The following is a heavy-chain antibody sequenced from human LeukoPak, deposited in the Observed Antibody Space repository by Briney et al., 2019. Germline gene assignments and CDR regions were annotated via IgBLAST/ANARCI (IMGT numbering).Heavy chain of an antibody. CDR2: RNPNSGNT. J-gene: IGHJ3*02. CDR3: ARVLAGSGWYDVFDI. D-gene: IGHD6-19*01. Sequence: ASVKVSCKASGYTFTSYDINWGRQATGQGLEWMGWRNPNSGNTGYAQKFQGRVTMTRNTSISTAYMELSSLRSEDTAVYYCARVLAGSGWYDVFDIWAQGTMVTVSS. CDR1: GYTFTSYD. V-gene: IGHV1-8*01.